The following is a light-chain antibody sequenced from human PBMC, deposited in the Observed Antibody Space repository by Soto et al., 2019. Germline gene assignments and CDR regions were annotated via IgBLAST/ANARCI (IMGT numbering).Light chain of an antibody. CDR2: DAS. CDR3: QHFNGYPLT. J-gene: IGKJ4*01. V-gene: IGKV1-13*02. CDR1: QGIRSA. Sequence: AIQLTQSPSSLPASVGDRVIITCRASQGIRSALAWYQQKPGKAPKLLIYDASSLQSGFPSRFSGSGSGTDFTLTISSLQAEDFATYYCQHFNGYPLTFGGGTKVEIK.